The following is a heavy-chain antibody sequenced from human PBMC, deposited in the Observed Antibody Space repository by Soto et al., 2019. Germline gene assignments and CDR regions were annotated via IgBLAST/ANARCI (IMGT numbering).Heavy chain of an antibody. CDR3: AREGGIGAGPSYYYGMDV. CDR1: GFTFSSYW. Sequence: GGSLRLSCAASGFTFSSYWMSWVRQAPGKGLEWVANIKQDGSEKYYVDSVKGRFTISRDNAKNSLYLQMNSLRAEDTAVYDCAREGGIGAGPSYYYGMDVGGKGTTVTVSS. J-gene: IGHJ6*04. D-gene: IGHD6-25*01. V-gene: IGHV3-7*01. CDR2: IKQDGSEK.